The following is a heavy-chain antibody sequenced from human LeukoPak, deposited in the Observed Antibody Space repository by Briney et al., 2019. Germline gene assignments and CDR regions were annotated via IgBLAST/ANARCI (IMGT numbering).Heavy chain of an antibody. D-gene: IGHD3-3*01. V-gene: IGHV3-7*03. Sequence: GGALRPSCATSGFTLSSYWVSLGRQAPGKGLEGGANMNQDGSDKNYMDSVQGRFTISRDNSKRTLFLQMNSLRAEDTAFYYCAKAELGVDTFFDYWGQGTLVTVSS. CDR3: AKAELGVDTFFDY. J-gene: IGHJ4*02. CDR2: MNQDGSDK. CDR1: GFTLSSYW.